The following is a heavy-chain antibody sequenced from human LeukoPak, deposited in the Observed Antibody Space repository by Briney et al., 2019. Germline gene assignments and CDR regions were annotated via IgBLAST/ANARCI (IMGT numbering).Heavy chain of an antibody. D-gene: IGHD6-13*01. CDR3: AKGQQQLTPINFDY. CDR1: GFTFSSYA. CDR2: ISGSGGST. J-gene: IGHJ4*02. V-gene: IGHV3-23*01. Sequence: GGSLRLSCAASGFTFSSYAMSWVRQAPGKGLEWVSAISGSGGSTYYADSVKGRFTISRDNSKNTLYLQMSSLRAEDTAVYYSAKGQQQLTPINFDYWGQGTLVTVSS.